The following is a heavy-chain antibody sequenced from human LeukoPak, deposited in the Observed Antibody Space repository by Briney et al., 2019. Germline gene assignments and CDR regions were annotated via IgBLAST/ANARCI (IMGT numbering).Heavy chain of an antibody. V-gene: IGHV1-46*01. CDR3: ARPTSIIPASSIYYYFYAMDV. Sequence: ASVKVSCKASGYTFTSYYMHWVRQAPGQGLEWMGIINPSRGSTSYAQKFQGRVTMTRDTSTSTVYMELSSLRSEDTAVYYCARPTSIIPASSIYYYFYAMDVWGQGTTVTASS. J-gene: IGHJ6*02. CDR1: GYTFTSYY. D-gene: IGHD2-2*01. CDR2: INPSRGST.